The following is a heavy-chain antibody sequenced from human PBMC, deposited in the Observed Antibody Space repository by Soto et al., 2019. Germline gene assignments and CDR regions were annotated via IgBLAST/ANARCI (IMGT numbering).Heavy chain of an antibody. CDR2: IYSGGYT. J-gene: IGHJ4*02. CDR3: ATHPGGGGY. Sequence: EVQLVESGGGLIQPGGSLRLSCAVSGFTVSNNYMSWVRQAPGKGLEGVSVIYSGGYTAYGDSVKGRFTISRDNSKNPLYLQINGLSAEARAVFSWATHPGGGGYWGQGTLVTVSS. CDR1: GFTVSNNY. V-gene: IGHV3-53*01. D-gene: IGHD3-10*01.